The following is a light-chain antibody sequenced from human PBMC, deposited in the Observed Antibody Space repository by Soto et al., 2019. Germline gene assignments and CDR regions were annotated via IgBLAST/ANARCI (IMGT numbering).Light chain of an antibody. CDR2: GGF. CDR3: QQHNAWPFT. J-gene: IGKJ3*01. V-gene: IGKV3-15*01. CDR1: QTLRNK. Sequence: IVLTQSPGTLSVSTGERVILSCRASQTLRNKLAWYQQKPGHAPRLLIYGGFTRATGIPARFSGSGSGTEFTLTIHSLQSEDFAMYYCQQHNAWPFTFGPGTKLDLK.